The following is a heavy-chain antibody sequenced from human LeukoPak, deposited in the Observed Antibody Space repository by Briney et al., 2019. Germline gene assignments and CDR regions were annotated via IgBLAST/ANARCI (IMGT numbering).Heavy chain of an antibody. V-gene: IGHV4-34*01. CDR3: ARGTAGTYSSSWYVPFDY. J-gene: IGHJ4*02. Sequence: SETLSLTCAVYGGSLSGYYWSWIRQPPGKGLEWIGEINHSGSTNYNPSLKSRVTISVDTSKNQFSLKLSSVTAADTAVYYCARGTAGTYSSSWYVPFDYWGQGTLVTLSS. D-gene: IGHD6-13*01. CDR1: GGSLSGYY. CDR2: INHSGST.